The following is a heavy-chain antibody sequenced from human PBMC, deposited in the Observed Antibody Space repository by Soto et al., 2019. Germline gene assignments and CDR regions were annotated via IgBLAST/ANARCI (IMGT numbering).Heavy chain of an antibody. D-gene: IGHD3-10*01. CDR3: ARTYGRNFDY. V-gene: IGHV4-59*01. J-gene: IGHJ4*02. CDR2: IYYSGST. CDR1: GGSISSSY. Sequence: PSETLSLTCTVSGGSISSSYWSWVRQPPGKGLEWIGYIYYSGSTNYNPSLKSRVTISVDTSKNQFSLKLSSVTAADTALYYCARTYGRNFDYWGQGTLVTVS.